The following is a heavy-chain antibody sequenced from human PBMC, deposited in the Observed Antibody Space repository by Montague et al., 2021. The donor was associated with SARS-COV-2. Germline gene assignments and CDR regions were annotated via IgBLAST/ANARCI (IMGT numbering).Heavy chain of an antibody. Sequence: SETLSLTCAVYGXSLSGYYWAWIRQTPGKGLEWIGEINHSGNTNYNPPLKSRLTISVDTSKKQFSLKLSSATTADTAVYYCARGADYDFWSGYLRYKWFDPWGLGTPVTVSS. J-gene: IGHJ5*02. CDR2: INHSGNT. V-gene: IGHV4-34*01. CDR1: GXSLSGYY. D-gene: IGHD3-3*01. CDR3: ARGADYDFWSGYLRYKWFDP.